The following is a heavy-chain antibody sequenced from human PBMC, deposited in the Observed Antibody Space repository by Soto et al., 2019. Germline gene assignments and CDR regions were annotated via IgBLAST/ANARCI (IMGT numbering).Heavy chain of an antibody. CDR2: IYWNDDK. CDR3: ARGLASLPVFAFDI. Sequence: QITLKGSGPTLVKPTQTLTLTCSLSGISLSTSGVGVGWIRQSPGKALEWLALIYWNDDKHYNPSLKSRLTITKDTSKNQAVLTMTNMDPVDTATYFCARGLASLPVFAFDIWGQGTMVTVSS. CDR1: GISLSTSGVG. J-gene: IGHJ3*02. D-gene: IGHD6-6*01. V-gene: IGHV2-5*01.